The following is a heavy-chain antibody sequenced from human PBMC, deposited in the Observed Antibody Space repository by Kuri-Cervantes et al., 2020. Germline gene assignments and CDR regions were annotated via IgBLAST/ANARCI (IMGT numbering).Heavy chain of an antibody. J-gene: IGHJ6*03. CDR2: INPNSGGT. CDR3: ARYGCDGGDCYSIWYYYFFYMDV. CDR1: GYTFTGYY. V-gene: IGHV1-2*02. Sequence: ASVKVSCKASGYTFTGYYIHWVRQAPGQGLEWMGWINPNSGGTNYAQKFQGRVTMTTDTSTDTAYLELRSLRSDDTAIYYCARYGCDGGDCYSIWYYYFFYMDVWGKGTAVTVSS. D-gene: IGHD2-21*02.